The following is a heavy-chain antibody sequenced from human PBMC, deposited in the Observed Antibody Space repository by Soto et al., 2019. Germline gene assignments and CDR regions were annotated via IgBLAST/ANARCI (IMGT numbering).Heavy chain of an antibody. J-gene: IGHJ6*02. V-gene: IGHV1-24*01. CDR3: ATSAYYDILTGYTARIDV. CDR2: FDPEDGET. D-gene: IGHD3-9*01. CDR1: GYTLTELS. Sequence: QVQLVQSGAEVKKPGASVKVSCKVSGYTLTELSMHWVRQAPGKGLEWMGGFDPEDGETIYAQKFQGRVTMTEDTSTDTAYMELSSLRSEDTAVYYCATSAYYDILTGYTARIDVWGQGTTVTGSS.